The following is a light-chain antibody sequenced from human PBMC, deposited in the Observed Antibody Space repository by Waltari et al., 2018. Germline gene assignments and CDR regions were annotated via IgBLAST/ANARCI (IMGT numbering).Light chain of an antibody. V-gene: IGLV2-11*01. CDR2: DVT. J-gene: IGLJ2*01. CDR3: CSYAGGDTVV. Sequence: QSALTQPRSVSGSPGQSVTISCTGTSRDLGGYKYVSWYQQHPGKAPKLIISDVTERPSGVPDRFSGSKSGNTASLTISGLQAEDEGDYYCCSYAGGDTVVFGGGTKLTVL. CDR1: SRDLGGYKY.